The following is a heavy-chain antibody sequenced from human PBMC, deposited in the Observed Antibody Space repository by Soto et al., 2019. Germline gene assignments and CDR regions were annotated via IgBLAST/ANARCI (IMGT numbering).Heavy chain of an antibody. J-gene: IGHJ6*02. V-gene: IGHV3-30-3*01. CDR3: ARGDREDILVVVGARPGEYGTDI. D-gene: IGHD2-15*01. Sequence: QVPLVESGGGVVQPGGSLRLSCAASGFTFRNHAMHWVRQAPGKGLECLAVIAHDGSNAFYRDSVKGRFTVARDNSKNTLYLYMNSLRSEDTCVYYCARGDREDILVVVGARPGEYGTDIWGQGTKVIVSS. CDR2: IAHDGSNA. CDR1: GFTFRNHA.